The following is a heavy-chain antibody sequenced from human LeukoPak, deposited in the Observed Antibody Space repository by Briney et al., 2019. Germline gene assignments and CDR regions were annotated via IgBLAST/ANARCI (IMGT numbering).Heavy chain of an antibody. CDR2: ISSSSSYI. V-gene: IGHV3-21*01. CDR3: ARDRSSGRYRFVVKFDY. Sequence: GGSLRLSCAASGFTFSSYSMNWVRQAPGKGLEWVSSISSSSSYIYYADSVKGRFTISRDNAKYSLYLQMNSLRAEDTAVYYCARDRSSGRYRFVVKFDYWGQGTLVTVSS. CDR1: GFTFSSYS. J-gene: IGHJ4*02. D-gene: IGHD6-19*01.